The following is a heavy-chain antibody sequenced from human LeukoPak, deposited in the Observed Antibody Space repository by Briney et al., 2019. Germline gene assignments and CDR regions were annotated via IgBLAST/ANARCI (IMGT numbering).Heavy chain of an antibody. Sequence: GASVKVSCKASGGTFSSYAISWVRQAPGQGLEWMGGIIPIFGTANYAQKFQARVTITTDESTSTAYMELSSLRSEDTAVYYCAREGELYYALDYWGQGTLVTVSS. J-gene: IGHJ4*02. CDR3: AREGELYYALDY. D-gene: IGHD1-26*01. V-gene: IGHV1-69*05. CDR2: IIPIFGTA. CDR1: GGTFSSYA.